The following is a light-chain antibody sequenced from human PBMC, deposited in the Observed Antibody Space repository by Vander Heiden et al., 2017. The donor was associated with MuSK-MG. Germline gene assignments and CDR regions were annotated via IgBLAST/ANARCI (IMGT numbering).Light chain of an antibody. J-gene: IGKJ5*01. CDR1: QSVSSY. CDR3: QQRSNWPSIT. Sequence: EIVLTQSPSTLSLSPGERATLSCRASQSVSSYLAWYQQKPGQAPRLLIYDASNRATGIPARFSGSGYGKDFTLTISRRDPEDFAVYYCQQRSNWPSITFGQGTLLEIK. V-gene: IGKV3-11*01. CDR2: DAS.